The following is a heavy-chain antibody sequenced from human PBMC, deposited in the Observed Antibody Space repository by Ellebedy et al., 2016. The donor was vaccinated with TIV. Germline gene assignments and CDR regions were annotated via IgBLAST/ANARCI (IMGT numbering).Heavy chain of an antibody. CDR1: GFTFRTYW. CDR3: VKGHGDSGTY. CDR2: IKQDGSEM. V-gene: IGHV3-7*03. D-gene: IGHD3-10*01. Sequence: GESLKISCAASGFTFRTYWMHWVRQAPGKGLEWVAYIKQDGSEMDYVDSVKGRFTISRDNTKNSLYLQMNSLSAEDTALYYCVKGHGDSGTYWGQGTLVTGSS. J-gene: IGHJ4*02.